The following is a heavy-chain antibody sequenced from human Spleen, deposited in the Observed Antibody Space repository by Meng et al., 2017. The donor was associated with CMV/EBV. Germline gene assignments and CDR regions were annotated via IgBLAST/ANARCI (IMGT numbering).Heavy chain of an antibody. CDR1: GGSFSGYY. V-gene: IGHV4-34*01. D-gene: IGHD5-12*01. CDR2: INHSGST. J-gene: IGHJ4*02. Sequence: QVQLQQWGAGLLKPSETLSLTRAVYGGSFSGYYWSWIRQPPGKGLEWIGEINHSGSTNYNPSLKSRVTISVDTSKNQFSLKLSSVTAADTAVYYCARGGYSGYYGYWGQGTLVTVSS. CDR3: ARGGYSGYYGY.